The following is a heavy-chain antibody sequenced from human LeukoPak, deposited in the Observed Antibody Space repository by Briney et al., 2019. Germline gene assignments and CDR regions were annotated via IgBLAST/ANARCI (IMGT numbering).Heavy chain of an antibody. D-gene: IGHD3-3*01. V-gene: IGHV4-34*01. CDR1: GGSFSGYY. J-gene: IGHJ5*02. CDR3: ARGVMFTMVFGVVIAHAWFDP. Sequence: SETLSLTCAVYGGSFSGYYWSWIRQPPGKGLEWIGSIYYSGSTYYNPSLKSRVTISVDTSKNQFSLKLSSVTAADTAVYYCARGVMFTMVFGVVIAHAWFDPWGQGTLVTVSS. CDR2: IYYSGST.